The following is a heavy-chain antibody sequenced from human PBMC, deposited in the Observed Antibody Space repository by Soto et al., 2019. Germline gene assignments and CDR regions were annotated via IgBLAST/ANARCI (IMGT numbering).Heavy chain of an antibody. CDR3: AKDNRNGGPDSGPELCYFGS. D-gene: IGHD2-8*01. CDR1: GFTLSSYA. V-gene: IGHV3-23*01. J-gene: IGHJ4*02. CDR2: ISGSGGST. Sequence: GGSLRLSCAASGFTLSSYAMSWVRQDPGKGLEWVSAISGSGGSTYYADSVKGRFTISRDNSKNTLYLQMNSLRAEDTAVYYCAKDNRNGGPDSGPELCYFGSWSQGALVSVS.